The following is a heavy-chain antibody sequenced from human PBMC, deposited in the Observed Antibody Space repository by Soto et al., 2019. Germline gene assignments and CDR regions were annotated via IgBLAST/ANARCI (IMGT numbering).Heavy chain of an antibody. D-gene: IGHD6-13*01. CDR3: ARLSSNNWYDP. J-gene: IGHJ5*02. V-gene: IGHV3-48*03. CDR1: GFTFSSYE. Sequence: PGGSLRLSCAASGFTFSSYEMNWVRQAPGKGLEWVSYISSSGSTIYYADSVKGRFTNSRDNAKNSLYLQMNSLRAEDTAVYYCARLSSNNWYDPWGQGTLVTVSS. CDR2: ISSSGSTI.